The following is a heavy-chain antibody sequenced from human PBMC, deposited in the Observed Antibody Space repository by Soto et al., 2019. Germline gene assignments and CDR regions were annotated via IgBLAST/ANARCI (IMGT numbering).Heavy chain of an antibody. J-gene: IGHJ6*02. Sequence: GSLRLSCAASGFTFSDYYMSWIRQAPGKGLEWVSYISSSGSTIYYADSVKGRFTISRDNAKNSLYLQMNSLRAEDTAVYYCARDGLRYFDWLLPSGMDVWGQGTTVTVSS. CDR3: ARDGLRYFDWLLPSGMDV. D-gene: IGHD3-9*01. CDR2: ISSSGSTI. CDR1: GFTFSDYY. V-gene: IGHV3-11*01.